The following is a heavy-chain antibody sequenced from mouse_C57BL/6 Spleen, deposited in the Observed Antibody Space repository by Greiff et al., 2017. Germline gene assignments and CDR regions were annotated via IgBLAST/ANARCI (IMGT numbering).Heavy chain of an antibody. D-gene: IGHD2-4*01. CDR2: ISGGGGNT. V-gene: IGHV5-9*01. CDR1: GFTFSSYT. J-gene: IGHJ4*01. Sequence: EVKVVESGGGLVKPGGSLKLSCAASGFTFSSYTMSWVRQTPEKRLEWVATISGGGGNTYYPDSVKGRFTISRDNAKNTLYLQMSRLRSEDTALYYCARHYEYDDGYYAMDYWGQGTSVTVSS. CDR3: ARHYEYDDGYYAMDY.